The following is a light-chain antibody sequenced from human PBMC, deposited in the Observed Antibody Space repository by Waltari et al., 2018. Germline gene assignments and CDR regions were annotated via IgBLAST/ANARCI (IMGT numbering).Light chain of an antibody. J-gene: IGLJ3*02. CDR2: EVS. CDR3: SLYTSSSTWV. Sequence: QSALTQPPSVSGSPGQSVTISCTGTSSDVGSYNRVSWYQQPPGTAPKLMIYEVSNRPAGVPDRFSGSNSGNTASLTIAGLQAEDEADYYCSLYTSSSTWVFGGGTKLTVL. V-gene: IGLV2-18*01. CDR1: SSDVGSYNR.